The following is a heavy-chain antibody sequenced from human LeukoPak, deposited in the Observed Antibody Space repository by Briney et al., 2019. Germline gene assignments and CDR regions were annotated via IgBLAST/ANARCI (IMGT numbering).Heavy chain of an antibody. CDR1: GGSISSYY. V-gene: IGHV4-59*08. CDR3: ARHAAMASSLFCDC. Sequence: SETLSLTCTVSGGSISSYYWSWIRQPPGKGLEWIGYIYYSGSTNYNPSLKSRVTISVDTSKNQFSLKLRSVTPADTAVYYCARHAAMASSLFCDCWGQGTLVTVSS. CDR2: IYYSGST. J-gene: IGHJ4*02. D-gene: IGHD5-24*01.